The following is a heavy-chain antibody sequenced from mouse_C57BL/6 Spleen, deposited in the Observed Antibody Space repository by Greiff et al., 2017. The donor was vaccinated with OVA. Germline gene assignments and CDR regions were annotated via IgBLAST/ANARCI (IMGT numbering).Heavy chain of an antibody. CDR3: ARGSNYGPFAY. D-gene: IGHD2-5*01. Sequence: VKLLESGPELVKPGASVKISCKASGYSFTSYYIHWVKQRPGQGLEWIGWIYPGSGNTKYNEKFKGKATLTADTSSSTAYMQLSSLTSEDSAVYYCARGSNYGPFAYWGQGTLVTVSA. CDR2: IYPGSGNT. J-gene: IGHJ3*01. V-gene: IGHV1-66*01. CDR1: GYSFTSYY.